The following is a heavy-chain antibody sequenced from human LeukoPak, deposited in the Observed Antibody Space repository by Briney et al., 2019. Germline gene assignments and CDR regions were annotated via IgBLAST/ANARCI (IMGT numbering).Heavy chain of an antibody. V-gene: IGHV3-66*01. J-gene: IGHJ4*02. CDR1: GFTVSTNY. CDR3: ARTYSYDSSGPD. Sequence: GGSLRLPCAASGFTVSTNYLSWVRQAPGKGPEWVSVIYSGGTTHYADSVKGRFTISRDNSKNTLYLQMNSLRVEDTAVYYCARTYSYDSSGPDSGQGTLVTVSS. CDR2: IYSGGTT. D-gene: IGHD3-22*01.